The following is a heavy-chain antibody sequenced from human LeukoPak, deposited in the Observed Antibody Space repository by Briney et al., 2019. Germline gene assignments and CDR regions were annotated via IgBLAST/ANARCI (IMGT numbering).Heavy chain of an antibody. D-gene: IGHD1-26*01. V-gene: IGHV4-59*11. CDR1: GGPITSHY. Sequence: SETLSLTCTVSGGPITSHYWSWIRQPPGKGLEWIGYVSFSGTNKYSPSLNNRVTISRDTSQNQFFLRLNSVTAADTAVYFCARSRVSGSYLDYHSGMDVWGQGTTVIVSS. J-gene: IGHJ6*02. CDR2: VSFSGTN. CDR3: ARSRVSGSYLDYHSGMDV.